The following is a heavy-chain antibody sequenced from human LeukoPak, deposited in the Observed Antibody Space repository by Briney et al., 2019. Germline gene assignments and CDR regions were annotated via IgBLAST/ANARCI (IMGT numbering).Heavy chain of an antibody. CDR2: IYHSGSA. CDR1: GGSISSHS. Sequence: SETLSLTCSVSGGSISSHSWSWIRQPPGKELEWIAYIYHSGSADYNPSLKSRVTISVDTSKYEVSLKLRSVTAADTAVYFCARRWTTSDYYTVLDPWGQGTPVTVSS. D-gene: IGHD3-3*01. CDR3: ARRWTTSDYYTVLDP. V-gene: IGHV4-59*11. J-gene: IGHJ5*02.